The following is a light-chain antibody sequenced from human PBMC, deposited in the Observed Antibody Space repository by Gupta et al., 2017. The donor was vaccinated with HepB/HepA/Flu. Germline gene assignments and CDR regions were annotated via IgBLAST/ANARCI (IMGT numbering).Light chain of an antibody. Sequence: QSVLTQPPSLSGAPGQRVTISCTGNSSNIGAGYGVHWYQQLPGTAPKLLIYGHSNRPSGVPDRFSGSRSGASASLAITGLQAEDEADYYCQSYDSSLNVVCGGGTKLTVL. CDR2: GHS. V-gene: IGLV1-40*01. CDR1: SSNIGAGYG. CDR3: QSYDSSLNVV. J-gene: IGLJ2*01.